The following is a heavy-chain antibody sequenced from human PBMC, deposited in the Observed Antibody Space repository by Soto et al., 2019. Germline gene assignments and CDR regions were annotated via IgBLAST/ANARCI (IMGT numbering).Heavy chain of an antibody. CDR1: GFSVSSNGAR. J-gene: IGHJ4*02. Sequence: QITLKESGPPLVKPTQTLTLTCSLSGFSVSSNGARVGWIRQPPGKALEWLALIYWVDDKKYNPSLKSRLTITKDTSENRVVLTVTDVDPADTATYYCVHGTLGSYGHVYFDYWGQGTLVTVSS. CDR2: IYWVDDK. D-gene: IGHD5-18*01. V-gene: IGHV2-5*02. CDR3: VHGTLGSYGHVYFDY.